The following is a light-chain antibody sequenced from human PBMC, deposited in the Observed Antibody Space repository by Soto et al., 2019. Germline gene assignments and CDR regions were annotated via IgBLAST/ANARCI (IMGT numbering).Light chain of an antibody. J-gene: IGLJ3*02. CDR3: CSYAGSHPCV. CDR1: SSDVGTYDF. V-gene: IGLV2-11*01. CDR2: DVT. Sequence: QSALTQPRSVSGSPGQSVTISCTGTSSDVGTYDFVSWYQQLPVKAPKLIIYDVTKRPSGVPDRFSGSKSVNTASLTISGLQAEDEADYYCCSYAGSHPCVFGRGTKLTVL.